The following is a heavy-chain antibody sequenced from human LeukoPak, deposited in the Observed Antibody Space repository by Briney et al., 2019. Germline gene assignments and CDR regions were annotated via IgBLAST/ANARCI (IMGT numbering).Heavy chain of an antibody. V-gene: IGHV1-18*04. CDR1: GYTFTSYG. CDR2: ISAYNGNT. CDR3: ARGTMVRGVMPWFDP. Sequence: GSVKVSCMASGYTFTSYGSSGVGQAPGQRLEWMGWISAYNGNTNYAQKLQGRVTMTTDTSTSTAYMELRSLRSDDTAVYYCARGTMVRGVMPWFDPCGQETLVTVSS. J-gene: IGHJ5*02. D-gene: IGHD3-10*01.